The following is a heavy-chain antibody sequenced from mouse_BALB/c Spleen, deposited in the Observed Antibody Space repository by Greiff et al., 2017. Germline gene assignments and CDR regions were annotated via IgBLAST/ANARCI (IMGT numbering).Heavy chain of an antibody. V-gene: IGHV5-6-4*01. CDR2: ISSGGSYT. Sequence: EVMLVESGGGLVKPGGSLKLSCAASGFTFSSYTMSWVRQTPEKRLEWVATISSGGSYTYYPDSVKGRFTISRDNAKNTLYLQMSSLKSEDTAMYYCTREGYALYYLDYWGQGTTLTVSS. CDR3: TREGYALYYLDY. CDR1: GFTFSSYT. D-gene: IGHD2-14*01. J-gene: IGHJ2*01.